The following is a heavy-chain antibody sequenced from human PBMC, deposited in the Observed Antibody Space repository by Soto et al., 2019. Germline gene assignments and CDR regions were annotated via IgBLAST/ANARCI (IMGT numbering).Heavy chain of an antibody. CDR2: IRSSSSYI. CDR3: ARDTPAVAGTKTYYYYRMDV. V-gene: IGHV3-21*01. CDR1: GFTFSSYS. J-gene: IGHJ6*02. Sequence: GGSLRLSCAASGFTFSSYSMNWVRQAPGKGLEWVSSIRSSSSYIYYADSVKGRFTISRDNAKNSLYLQMNSLRAEDTAVYYCARDTPAVAGTKTYYYYRMDVWGQGTTVTVSS. D-gene: IGHD6-19*01.